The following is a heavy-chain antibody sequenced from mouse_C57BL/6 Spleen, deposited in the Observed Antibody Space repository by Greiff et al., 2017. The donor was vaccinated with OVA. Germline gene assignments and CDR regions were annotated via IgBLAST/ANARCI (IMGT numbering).Heavy chain of an antibody. CDR3: ARDRGTPY. J-gene: IGHJ3*01. V-gene: IGHV5-4*01. Sequence: EVKVVESGGGLVKPGGSLKLSCAASGFTFSSYAMSWVRQTPEKRLEWVATISDGGSYTYYPDNVKGRFTISRDNAKNNLYLQMSHLKSEDTAMYYCARDRGTPYWGQGTLVTVSA. D-gene: IGHD2-14*01. CDR1: GFTFSSYA. CDR2: ISDGGSYT.